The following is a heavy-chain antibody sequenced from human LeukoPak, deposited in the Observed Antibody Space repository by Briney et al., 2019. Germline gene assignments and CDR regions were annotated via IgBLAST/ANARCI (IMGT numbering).Heavy chain of an antibody. V-gene: IGHV3-74*01. CDR2: INPDGSIA. CDR1: GFTLSIYW. J-gene: IGHJ4*02. CDR3: VREGFFDY. Sequence: GGSLRLSCVGSGFTLSIYWMYWIRQSPGKGLLWVARINPDGSIADYTDSVKGRFTVSRDNVKNTLYLQMNSLRAEDTAVYYCVREGFFDYWGQGALVTVSS.